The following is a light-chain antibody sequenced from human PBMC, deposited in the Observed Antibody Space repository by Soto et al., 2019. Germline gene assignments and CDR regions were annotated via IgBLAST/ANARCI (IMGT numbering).Light chain of an antibody. CDR1: SRDVGGYNY. CDR2: DVN. V-gene: IGLV2-14*03. CDR3: SSYTSSSTRLV. Sequence: HSALTQPASVSGSPGQSITISCTGTSRDVGGYNYVSWYQHHPDKAPKLMIYDVNNRPSGVSNRFSGSKSGNTASLTISGLQAEDEAAYYCSSYTSSSTRLVFGGGTKLTV. J-gene: IGLJ2*01.